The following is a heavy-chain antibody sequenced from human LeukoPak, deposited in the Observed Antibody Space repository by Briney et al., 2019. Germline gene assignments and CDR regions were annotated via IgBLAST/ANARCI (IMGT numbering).Heavy chain of an antibody. V-gene: IGHV3-64*01. J-gene: IGHJ4*02. Sequence: PGGSLRLSCAVSGCTFSSYAMHWVRQAPGKGLEYVSAISSNGGSTYYANSVKGGFTISRDNSKNTLYLQMGSLRAEDMAVYYCSRPSRDGYNYIGYWGQGTLVTVSS. CDR1: GCTFSSYA. CDR2: ISSNGGST. CDR3: SRPSRDGYNYIGY. D-gene: IGHD5-24*01.